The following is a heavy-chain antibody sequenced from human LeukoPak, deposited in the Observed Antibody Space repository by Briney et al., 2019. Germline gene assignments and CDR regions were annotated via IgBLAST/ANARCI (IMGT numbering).Heavy chain of an antibody. CDR2: INPKSGGT. CDR1: GYTFTGYY. CDR3: ARGIAALFLFDI. Sequence: ASVRVSCKASGYTFTGYYMDWVRQAPGQGLEWMGRINPKSGGTKYVQNFQGRVTVTRDTSISTAYMELSRLRSDDTAVYYCARGIAALFLFDIWGQGTMVTVSS. J-gene: IGHJ3*02. V-gene: IGHV1-2*06. D-gene: IGHD6-6*01.